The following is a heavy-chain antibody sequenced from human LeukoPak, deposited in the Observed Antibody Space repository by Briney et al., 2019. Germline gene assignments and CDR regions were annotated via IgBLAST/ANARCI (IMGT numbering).Heavy chain of an antibody. CDR2: ISASGSTT. CDR3: AKARTPYNSGFDY. CDR1: GFTFTDYA. V-gene: IGHV3-23*01. J-gene: IGHJ4*02. Sequence: GGSLRLSCAASGFTFTDYAMGWVRQAPGQGLEWASTISASGSTTYYADSVMGRFTISRDNSKNTLSLQMSSLRAEDTAVYYCAKARTPYNSGFDYWGQGTLVAVSS. D-gene: IGHD6-19*01.